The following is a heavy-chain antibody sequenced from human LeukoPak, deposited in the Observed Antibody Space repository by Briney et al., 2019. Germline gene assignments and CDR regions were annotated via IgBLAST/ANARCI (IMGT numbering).Heavy chain of an antibody. CDR2: ISGSDGST. J-gene: IGHJ4*02. CDR1: GFTFTSSA. CDR3: AKDSAKKYDDY. Sequence: PGGSLRLSCVASGFTFTSSAMSWVRQAPGKGLEWVSGISGSDGSTNYADSVKGRFTISRENSKNTLYLQMNSLRAEDTAVYYCAKDSAKKYDDYWGQGTLVTVSS. D-gene: IGHD2/OR15-2a*01. V-gene: IGHV3-23*01.